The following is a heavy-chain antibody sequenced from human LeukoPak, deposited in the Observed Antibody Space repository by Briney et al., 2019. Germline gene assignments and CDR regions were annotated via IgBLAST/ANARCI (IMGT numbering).Heavy chain of an antibody. J-gene: IGHJ4*02. Sequence: QPGRSLRLTCAASGFTFDDYAMHWVRQAPGKGLEWVSGISWNSGSIGYADSVKGRFTISRDNAKNSLYLQMNSLRAEDTAVYYCARDYDSSGYYAPSGDYWGQGTLVTVSS. CDR3: ARDYDSSGYYAPSGDY. CDR2: ISWNSGSI. D-gene: IGHD3-22*01. CDR1: GFTFDDYA. V-gene: IGHV3-9*01.